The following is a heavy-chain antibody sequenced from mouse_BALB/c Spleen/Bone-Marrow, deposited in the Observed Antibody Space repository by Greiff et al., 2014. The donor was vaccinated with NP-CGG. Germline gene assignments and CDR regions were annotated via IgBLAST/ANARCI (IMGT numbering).Heavy chain of an antibody. J-gene: IGHJ2*01. CDR3: ARYRLGTYFEY. CDR2: IDPANGDT. D-gene: IGHD2-14*01. V-gene: IGHV14-3*02. Sequence: VQLQQPGAELVKPGASVKLSCTASGFKIKDTYMHWVRQRPEQGLEWIGRIDPANGDTRYDPKFQGKATITADTSSSTAYLQLSSLTSEDTAVYCCARYRLGTYFEYWGQGTTLTVSS. CDR1: GFKIKDTY.